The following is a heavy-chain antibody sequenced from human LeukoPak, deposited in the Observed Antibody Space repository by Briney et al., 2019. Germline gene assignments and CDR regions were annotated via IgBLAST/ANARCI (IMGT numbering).Heavy chain of an antibody. J-gene: IGHJ4*02. CDR3: ARDNRGGEQLY. D-gene: IGHD6-13*01. CDR2: IYTSGST. CDR1: GGSISSGSYY. V-gene: IGHV4-61*02. Sequence: SETLSLTCTVSGGSISSGSYYWSWIRQPAGKGLEWIGRIYTSGSTNYNPSLKSRVTISVDTSKNQFSLKLSSVTAADTAVYYCARDNRGGEQLYWGQGTLVTVSS.